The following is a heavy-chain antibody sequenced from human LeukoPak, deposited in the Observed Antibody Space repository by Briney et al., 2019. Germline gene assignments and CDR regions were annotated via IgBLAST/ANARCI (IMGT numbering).Heavy chain of an antibody. CDR1: GGSISSYY. CDR3: AREGYGDYGNWYFDL. CDR2: IYYSGST. D-gene: IGHD4-17*01. J-gene: IGHJ2*01. V-gene: IGHV4-59*01. Sequence: SETLSLTCTVSGGSISSYYWSWIRQPPGKGLEWIGYIYYSGSTNYNPSLKSRVTISVDTSKNQFSLKLSSVTAADTAVYYCAREGYGDYGNWYFDLWGRGTLVTVSS.